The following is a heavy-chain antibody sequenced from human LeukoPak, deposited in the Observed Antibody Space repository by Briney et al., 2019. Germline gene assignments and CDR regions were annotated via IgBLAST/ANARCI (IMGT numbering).Heavy chain of an antibody. Sequence: GGSLRLSCTVSGFTVGNNYMSWVRRAPGKGLEWVALMYSRGSSHYADSVKGRFTISRDNSKSTLYLVMNSLRAEDTAVYYCAKEDGNYGSGRYCYFDYWGQGTLVTVSS. D-gene: IGHD3-10*01. CDR2: MYSRGSS. CDR1: GFTVGNNY. V-gene: IGHV3-53*01. J-gene: IGHJ4*02. CDR3: AKEDGNYGSGRYCYFDY.